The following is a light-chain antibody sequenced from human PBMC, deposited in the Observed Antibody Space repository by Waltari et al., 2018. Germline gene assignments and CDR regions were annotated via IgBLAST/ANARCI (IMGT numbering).Light chain of an antibody. J-gene: IGLJ2*01. Sequence: QSALTQPASVSGSPGQSITISCTGTSSDVGGYNYVSWYQQHPGKAPKLMIYDVSKRPSRVSNLFSGPKSGTPASLTISGLQAEDEADYYCSSYTSSSTWGVFGGGTKLTVL. V-gene: IGLV2-14*01. CDR3: SSYTSSSTWGV. CDR1: SSDVGGYNY. CDR2: DVS.